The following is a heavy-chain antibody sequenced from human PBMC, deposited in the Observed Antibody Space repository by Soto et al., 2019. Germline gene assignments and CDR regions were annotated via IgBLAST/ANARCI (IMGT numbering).Heavy chain of an antibody. CDR1: GITLSNYF. CDR2: ISFDGRNK. V-gene: IGHV3-30*04. Sequence: QVQLVESGGGVVQPGRSLRLSCAASGITLSNYFMYWVRQAPGKGLEWVAGISFDGRNKHYADSVKGRFTISIDNSMNTLDLQTTMLRAENTAVYYCVAGEQYSGMGVWGQGTTVSVSS. J-gene: IGHJ6*02. D-gene: IGHD6-19*01. CDR3: VAGEQYSGMGV.